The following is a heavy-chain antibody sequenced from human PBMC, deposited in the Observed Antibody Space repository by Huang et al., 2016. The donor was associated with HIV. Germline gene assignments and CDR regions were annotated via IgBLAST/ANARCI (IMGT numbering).Heavy chain of an antibody. J-gene: IGHJ6*03. CDR1: GGSIRSSVYH. V-gene: IGHV4-39*01. Sequence: QLLLQESGPGLVKPSEALALTCAVSGGSIRSSVYHWGWIRQPPGKGLEWIGSIYHKGRTHYSPALKSRVTIAVDTSKNLFFLNLTSMTAADTAVYYCARHREGPVAYYSGWGSHLNYMDVWGRGRTVVVSS. CDR3: ARHREGPVAYYSGWGSHLNYMDV. D-gene: IGHD3-10*01. CDR2: IYHKGRT.